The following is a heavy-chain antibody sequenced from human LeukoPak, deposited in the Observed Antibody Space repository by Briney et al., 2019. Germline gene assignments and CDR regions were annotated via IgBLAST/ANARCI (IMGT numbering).Heavy chain of an antibody. V-gene: IGHV3-48*04. Sequence: GGSLRLSCAASGFTFSSYSMNWVRQAPGKGLEWVSYISSSGSTIYYADSVKGRFTISRDNAKNSLYLQMNSLRAEDTAVYYCARDPRPYGMDVWGQGTTVTVSS. CDR2: ISSSGSTI. CDR1: GFTFSSYS. J-gene: IGHJ6*02. CDR3: ARDPRPYGMDV.